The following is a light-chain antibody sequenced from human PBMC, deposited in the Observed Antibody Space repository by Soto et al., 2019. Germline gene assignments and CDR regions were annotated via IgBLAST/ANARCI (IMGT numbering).Light chain of an antibody. J-gene: IGKJ1*01. CDR1: QSISSR. CDR2: DAS. V-gene: IGKV1-5*01. Sequence: DIKMTQSPSTLSASVGDRVTXXXRASQSISSRLAWYQQKPGKAPKFLVYDASNLESGVPSRFSGSGSGTEFTLTISSLQPDDFATYYCQQYNSYSVTFGQGTKVDI. CDR3: QQYNSYSVT.